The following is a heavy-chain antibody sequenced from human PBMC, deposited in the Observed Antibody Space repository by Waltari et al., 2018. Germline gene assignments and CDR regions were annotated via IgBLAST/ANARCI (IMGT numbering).Heavy chain of an antibody. Sequence: QVQLVQSGAEVKKPGSSVKVSCKASGGTFSSYTITWVRQAPGQGLEWMGGLIHIFGTTIYAQKVQGRVTIAADKSTGSAYMDLSSLRSEDAAVYYCASSMSTKKPRIFDIWGKGTMVTVSS. CDR1: GGTFSSYT. J-gene: IGHJ3*02. V-gene: IGHV1-69*06. CDR3: ASSMSTKKPRIFDI. CDR2: LIHIFGTT. D-gene: IGHD3-22*01.